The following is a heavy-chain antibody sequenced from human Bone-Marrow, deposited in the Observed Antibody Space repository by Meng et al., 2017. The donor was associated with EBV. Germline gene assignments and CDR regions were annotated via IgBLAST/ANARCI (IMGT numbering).Heavy chain of an antibody. V-gene: IGHV1-18*01. CDR2: IHGYSANT. Sequence: IQLGRAGGVVNNLGASVRVSCKTSGYTFSSFTLNWVRQVPGQGFEWVGWIHGYSANTHYAQKFHGRVNMSTDTSTDTSYMELKNLRPDDTAIYYCVRFSNYVLDHWGQGTLVTVFS. CDR1: GYTFSSFT. CDR3: VRFSNYVLDH. J-gene: IGHJ4*02. D-gene: IGHD3-10*01.